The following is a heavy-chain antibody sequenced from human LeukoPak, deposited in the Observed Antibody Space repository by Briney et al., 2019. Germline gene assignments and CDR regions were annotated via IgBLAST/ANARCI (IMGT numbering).Heavy chain of an antibody. V-gene: IGHV3-66*01. D-gene: IGHD6-19*01. J-gene: IGHJ4*02. CDR2: VYSGGST. CDR1: GFTVSSNY. CDR3: ATSGWWGYFDY. Sequence: GGSLRLSCAASGFTVSSNYMSWVRQAPGKGLEWVSIVYSGGSTYYADSVRGRFTISRDNSKNTLYLLMNSLRAEDTAVYYCATSGWWGYFDYWGQGTLVTVSS.